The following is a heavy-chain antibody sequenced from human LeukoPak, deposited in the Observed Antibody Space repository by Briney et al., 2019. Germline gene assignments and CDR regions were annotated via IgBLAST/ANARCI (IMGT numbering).Heavy chain of an antibody. V-gene: IGHV4-34*01. Sequence: SETLSLTCAVYVGSFIGYYWSWIRQPPEKGREWIGEIYHGGSTNYNPSLNSRVAMSVDTSKNQVSLKLSSVTASDTAVYYCARGTGSSWDGGPFDSWGQGTLVTVSS. J-gene: IGHJ4*02. D-gene: IGHD6-13*01. CDR1: VGSFIGYY. CDR2: IYHGGST. CDR3: ARGTGSSWDGGPFDS.